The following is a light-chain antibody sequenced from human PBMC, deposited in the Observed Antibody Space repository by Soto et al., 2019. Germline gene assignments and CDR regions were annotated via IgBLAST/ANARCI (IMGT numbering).Light chain of an antibody. CDR2: EVS. Sequence: QSALTQPASVSGSPGPSITISCTGTSNDVGGYNYVSWYQQHPDKAPKLMIYEVSNRPSGDSNRFSGSKSGNTASLTISGLQAEDEADYYCTSYTSSSPYVCGTGTKVTVL. CDR1: SNDVGGYNY. V-gene: IGLV2-14*01. J-gene: IGLJ1*01. CDR3: TSYTSSSPYV.